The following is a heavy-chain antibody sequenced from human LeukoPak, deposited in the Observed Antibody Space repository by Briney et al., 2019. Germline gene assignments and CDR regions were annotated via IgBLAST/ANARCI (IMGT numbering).Heavy chain of an antibody. CDR1: GYTFTSYD. D-gene: IGHD2-2*01. CDR2: MNPNSGNT. Sequence: ASVKVSCKASGYTFTSYDINWVRQATGQGLEWMGWMNPNSGNTGYAQKFQGRVTITRNTSISTAYMEPSSLRSEDTAVYYCARHVGSTSCFDPWGQGTLVTVSS. V-gene: IGHV1-8*03. J-gene: IGHJ5*02. CDR3: ARHVGSTSCFDP.